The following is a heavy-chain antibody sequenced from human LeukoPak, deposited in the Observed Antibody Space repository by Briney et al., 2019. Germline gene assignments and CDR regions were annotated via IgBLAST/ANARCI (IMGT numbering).Heavy chain of an antibody. CDR2: IYYSGST. V-gene: IGHV4-39*01. D-gene: IGHD6-13*01. Sequence: SETLSLTCTVSGGSISSSSYYWGWIRQPPGKGLEWIGSIYYSGSTYYNPSLKSRVTISVDTSKNQFSLKLSSVTAAATAVYYCARLPPAAGNAYFDYWGQGTLVTVSS. CDR1: GGSISSSSYY. J-gene: IGHJ4*02. CDR3: ARLPPAAGNAYFDY.